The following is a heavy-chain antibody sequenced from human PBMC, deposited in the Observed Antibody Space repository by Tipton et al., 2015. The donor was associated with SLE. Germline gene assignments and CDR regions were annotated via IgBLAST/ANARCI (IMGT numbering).Heavy chain of an antibody. D-gene: IGHD1-14*01. Sequence: TLSLTCTVSGGSISSYYWSWIRQPPGKGLEWIGYIYYSGSTNYNPSLKSRVTISVDTSKNQFSLKLTSVTAADTAMYYCARNVRGFDPWGQGTLVTVSS. CDR3: ARNVRGFDP. CDR1: GGSISSYY. V-gene: IGHV4-59*12. J-gene: IGHJ5*01. CDR2: IYYSGST.